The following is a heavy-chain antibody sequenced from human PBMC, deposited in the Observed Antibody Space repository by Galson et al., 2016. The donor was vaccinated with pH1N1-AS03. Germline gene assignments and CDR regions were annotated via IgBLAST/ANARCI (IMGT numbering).Heavy chain of an antibody. CDR2: IIIGRGLPP. Sequence: ETLSLTCTVSRGSFGGAYWMWIRQPPGKGLEWIGEIIIGRGLPPTYTPSLKRRVTISIDTSRGELSLKLRSVTAADPGVYYCARRPTGIDYWGQGVQVTVSS. CDR1: RGSFGGAY. V-gene: IGHV4-34*12. J-gene: IGHJ4*02. CDR3: ARRPTGIDY. D-gene: IGHD3-10*01.